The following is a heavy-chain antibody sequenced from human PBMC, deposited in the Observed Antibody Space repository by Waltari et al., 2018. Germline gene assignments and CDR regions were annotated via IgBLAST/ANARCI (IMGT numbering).Heavy chain of an antibody. D-gene: IGHD6-6*01. Sequence: GQLVESGGGLVKPGGSRRLSCAASGFTVTSTNMNCVRQAPGKGLEWVSTIYSSATTFYADSVKGRFTISRDNSKNLLFLQMDDLRVNDTAVYYCARGGQIVRPRPLDLWGPGTLVTVSS. CDR1: GFTVTSTN. V-gene: IGHV3-66*01. J-gene: IGHJ3*01. CDR2: IYSSATT. CDR3: ARGGQIVRPRPLDL.